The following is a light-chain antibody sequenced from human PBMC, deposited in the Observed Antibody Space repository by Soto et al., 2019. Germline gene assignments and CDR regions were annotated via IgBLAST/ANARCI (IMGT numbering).Light chain of an antibody. V-gene: IGLV2-14*01. CDR3: SSYTTNITPVV. J-gene: IGLJ2*01. CDR1: SGDIGGYNY. CDR2: EVT. Sequence: QSALTQPASVSGSPGQSITISCTGTSGDIGGYNYVSWYQQHPGKAPKILISEVTNRPSGVSNRFSGSKSGNTASLTISGLQAEDEADYYCSSYTTNITPVVFGGGTKLTVL.